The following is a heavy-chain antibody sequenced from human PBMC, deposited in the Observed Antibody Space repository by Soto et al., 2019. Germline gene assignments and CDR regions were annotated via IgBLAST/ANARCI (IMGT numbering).Heavy chain of an antibody. V-gene: IGHV3-21*01. CDR2: ISSSSSYI. Sequence: PGGSLRLSCAASGFTFSSYSMNWVRQAPGKGLEWVSSISSSSSYIYYADSVKGRFTISRDNAKNSLYLQMNSLRAEDTAVYYCARDRVMGCIITSCYLLYYYYSLDPCGQGTTFTVSS. CDR1: GFTFSSYS. J-gene: IGHJ6*02. D-gene: IGHD2-2*01. CDR3: ARDRVMGCIITSCYLLYYYYSLDP.